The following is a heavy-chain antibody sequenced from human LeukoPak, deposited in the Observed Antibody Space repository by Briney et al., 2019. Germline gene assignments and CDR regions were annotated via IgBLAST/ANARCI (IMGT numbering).Heavy chain of an antibody. CDR1: GFTFSSYG. Sequence: GGSLRLSCAASGFTFSSYGMHWVRQAPGKGLEWVAVIWYDGSNKYYADSVKGRFTISRDNSKNTLYLQMNSLRAEDTAMYYCAKDLDLYYDSSGHDYWGQGTLVTVSS. CDR3: AKDLDLYYDSSGHDY. D-gene: IGHD3-22*01. V-gene: IGHV3-33*06. J-gene: IGHJ4*02. CDR2: IWYDGSNK.